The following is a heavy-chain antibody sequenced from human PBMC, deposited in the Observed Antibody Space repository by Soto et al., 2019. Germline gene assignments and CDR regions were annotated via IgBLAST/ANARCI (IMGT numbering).Heavy chain of an antibody. V-gene: IGHV1-69*01. Sequence: QVQLVQSGAEVKKPGSSVKVSCKASGGTFSSYAISWVRQAPGQGLEWMGGIIPIFGTANYAQKFQGRVTITADETTSTAYMELSSLRFEDTAVYYCARVSYCGGDCYSYFDYWGQGTLVNVSS. CDR1: GGTFSSYA. J-gene: IGHJ4*02. CDR2: IIPIFGTA. CDR3: ARVSYCGGDCYSYFDY. D-gene: IGHD2-21*02.